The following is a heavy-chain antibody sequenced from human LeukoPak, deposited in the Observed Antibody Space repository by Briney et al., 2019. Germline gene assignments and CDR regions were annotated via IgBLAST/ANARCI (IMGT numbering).Heavy chain of an antibody. Sequence: GGSLRLSCAASGFTFSSYGMHWVRQAPGKGLEWVAFIRYDGSNKYYADSVKGRFTISRDNSKNTLYLQMNSLRAEDTAVYYCAKDVGRVGASPFDYWGQGTLVTVSS. D-gene: IGHD1-26*01. CDR2: IRYDGSNK. CDR1: GFTFSSYG. J-gene: IGHJ4*02. CDR3: AKDVGRVGASPFDY. V-gene: IGHV3-30*02.